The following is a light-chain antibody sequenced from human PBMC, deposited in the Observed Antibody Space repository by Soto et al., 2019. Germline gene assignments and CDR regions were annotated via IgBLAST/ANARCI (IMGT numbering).Light chain of an antibody. J-gene: IGKJ1*01. CDR3: QQYGSSPWT. Sequence: ELVMTQSPATLSVSPGERATLSCRASQSVSSNLARYQQKPGQAPRLLIYGASTRATGIPARFSGSGSGTDFTLTISRLEPEDFAVYYCQQYGSSPWTFGQGTKVDIK. CDR2: GAS. CDR1: QSVSSN. V-gene: IGKV3-15*01.